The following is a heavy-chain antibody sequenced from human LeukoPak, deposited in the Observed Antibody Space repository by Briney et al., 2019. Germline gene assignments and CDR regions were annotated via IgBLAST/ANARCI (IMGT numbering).Heavy chain of an antibody. V-gene: IGHV3-23*01. CDR1: GFTFSSYA. J-gene: IGHJ4*02. Sequence: GGSLRLSCAASGFTFSSYAMRWVRQAPGKGLEWVSAISGSGGSTYYADSVKGRFTISRDNSKNTLYLQMNSLRAEDTAVYYCAKDGSGYYGEFDYWGQGTLVTVSS. D-gene: IGHD3-3*01. CDR2: ISGSGGST. CDR3: AKDGSGYYGEFDY.